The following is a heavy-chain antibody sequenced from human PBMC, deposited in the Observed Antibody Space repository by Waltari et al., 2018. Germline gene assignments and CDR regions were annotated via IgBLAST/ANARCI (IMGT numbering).Heavy chain of an antibody. V-gene: IGHV4-34*02. CDR2: INNGGVT. Sequence: QVQLKQWGAGTLKPSDTLSLTCGVYGGSFSGYHWTWVRTSPGKGLEWIGEINNGGVTNYSPSLKSRVTISVDASKNQFSLFVRSVTAADTAVYYCARGGVPDYYGSGSPYRNWFDPWGQGTLVTVSS. CDR3: ARGGVPDYYGSGSPYRNWFDP. J-gene: IGHJ5*02. CDR1: GGSFSGYH. D-gene: IGHD3-10*01.